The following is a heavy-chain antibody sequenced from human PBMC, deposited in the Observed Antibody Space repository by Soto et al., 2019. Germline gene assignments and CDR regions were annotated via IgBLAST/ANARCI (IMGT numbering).Heavy chain of an antibody. CDR1: GYSFAGYW. Sequence: PGESLKITCKGSGYSFAGYWITWVRQKPGKGLEWMGRIDPSDSQTYYSPSFRGHVTISATKSITTVFLQWSSLRASDTAMYYCARQIYDSDTGPNFQYYFDSWGQGTPVTVSS. V-gene: IGHV5-10-1*01. D-gene: IGHD3-22*01. CDR2: IDPSDSQT. J-gene: IGHJ4*02. CDR3: ARQIYDSDTGPNFQYYFDS.